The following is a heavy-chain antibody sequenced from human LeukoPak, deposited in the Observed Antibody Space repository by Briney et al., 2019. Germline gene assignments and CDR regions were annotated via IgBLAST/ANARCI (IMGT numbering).Heavy chain of an antibody. D-gene: IGHD1-26*01. J-gene: IGHJ4*02. CDR2: MNPNSGNT. CDR1: GYTFTSYD. CDR3: ARGRGRVGAMAY. Sequence: ASVKVSCKASGYTFTSYDINWVRQATGQGLEWMGWMNPNSGNTGYAQKFQGRVTITRNTSISTAYMELRSLRSDDTAVYYCARGRGRVGAMAYWGQGTLVTVSS. V-gene: IGHV1-8*03.